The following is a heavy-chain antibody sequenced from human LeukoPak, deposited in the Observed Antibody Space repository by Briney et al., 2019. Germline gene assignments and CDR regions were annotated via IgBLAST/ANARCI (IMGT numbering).Heavy chain of an antibody. Sequence: GGSLRLSCEASGFTFSSFAMSWVRQAPGKGLEWFSAISGSGDNTYYADSVKGRFTISRDNSKNTLYLQMNSLRAEDTAVYYCAKDRGNQLLRAFDIWGQGTMVTVSS. CDR2: ISGSGDNT. J-gene: IGHJ3*02. V-gene: IGHV3-23*01. CDR3: AKDRGNQLLRAFDI. D-gene: IGHD2-2*01. CDR1: GFTFSSFA.